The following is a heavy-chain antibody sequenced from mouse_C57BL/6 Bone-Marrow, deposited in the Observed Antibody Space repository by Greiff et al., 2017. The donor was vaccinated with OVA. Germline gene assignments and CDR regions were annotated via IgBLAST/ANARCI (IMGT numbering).Heavy chain of an antibody. CDR3: SGSPFRARDY. Sequence: QVQLQQSGAELVKPGASVKLSCKASGYTFTSYWMHWVKQRPGQGLEWIGYINPSSGYTKYNQKFKDKATLTADKSSSTAYMQLSSLTYEDSAVYYGSGSPFRARDYWGQGTSVTVSS. V-gene: IGHV1-7*01. J-gene: IGHJ4*01. CDR2: INPSSGYT. D-gene: IGHD6-1*01. CDR1: GYTFTSYW.